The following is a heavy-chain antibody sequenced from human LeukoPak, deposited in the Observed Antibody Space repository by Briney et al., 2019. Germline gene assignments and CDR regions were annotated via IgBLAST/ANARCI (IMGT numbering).Heavy chain of an antibody. CDR2: INPDSGGT. V-gene: IGHV1-2*02. CDR1: GYIFTGYY. Sequence: ASVEVSCKASGYIFTGYYMHWVRQAPGQGLEWMGWINPDSGGTNYAQKFQGRVTMTRGTSIRTAYMELSRLRSDDTAVYYCAAPLGATEAFDYWGQGTLVTVSS. D-gene: IGHD1-26*01. J-gene: IGHJ4*02. CDR3: AAPLGATEAFDY.